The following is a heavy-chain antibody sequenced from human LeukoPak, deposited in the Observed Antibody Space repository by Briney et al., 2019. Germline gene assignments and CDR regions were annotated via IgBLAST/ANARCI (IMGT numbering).Heavy chain of an antibody. CDR2: IRATAGTT. J-gene: IGHJ4*02. V-gene: IGHV3-23*01. CDR1: GFTLSSYA. D-gene: IGHD6-13*01. CDR3: AKGGYTRHYDY. Sequence: GGSLRLSRAASGFTLSSYAMTWIRQAPGKGLQWVSTIRATAGTTYYADSVKGRFTISRDNSKNTVFLQMNSLRADDTAVYYCAKGGYTRHYDYWGQGTLVTVSS.